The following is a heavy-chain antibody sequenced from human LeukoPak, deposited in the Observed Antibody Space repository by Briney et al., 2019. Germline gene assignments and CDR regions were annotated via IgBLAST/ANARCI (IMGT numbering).Heavy chain of an antibody. CDR3: AKGVRSGTYYNCFDP. V-gene: IGHV3-43*02. J-gene: IGHJ5*02. Sequence: GGSLRLSCAASGFTLDDYALHWVRQAPGKGLEWISFISGDGDSTYYADSVKGRFTISRDNSKNSLYLQMSSLRAEDTALYYCAKGVRSGTYYNCFDPWGQGTLVTVSS. CDR2: ISGDGDST. CDR1: GFTLDDYA. D-gene: IGHD1-26*01.